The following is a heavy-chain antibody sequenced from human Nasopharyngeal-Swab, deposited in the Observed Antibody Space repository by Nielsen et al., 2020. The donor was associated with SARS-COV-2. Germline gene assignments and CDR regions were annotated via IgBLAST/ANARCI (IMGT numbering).Heavy chain of an antibody. CDR1: GFTFDAYA. CDR3: ARVRSLAGHDAFDI. Sequence: SLTISCAASGFTFDAYAIHCVRQPTRKGLECVPGIASNTGTMGYADSVKGRFTISRDNTKNSLYLQMNSLIAEDTAVYYCARVRSLAGHDAFDIWGQGTMVTVSS. V-gene: IGHV3-9*01. CDR2: IASNTGTM. D-gene: IGHD6-19*01. J-gene: IGHJ3*02.